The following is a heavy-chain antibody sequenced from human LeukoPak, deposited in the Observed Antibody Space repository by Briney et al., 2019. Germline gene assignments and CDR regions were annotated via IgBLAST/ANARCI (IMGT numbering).Heavy chain of an antibody. D-gene: IGHD4-23*01. V-gene: IGHV3-23*01. CDR2: ISGSGGST. Sequence: AGGSLRLSCAASGFTFSSYAMSWVRQAPGKGLEWVSAISGSGGSTYYADSVKGRFTISRDNSKNMLYLQMNSLRAEDTAVYYCATSKGPTVVKKGGAFDIWGQGTMVTVSS. J-gene: IGHJ3*02. CDR3: ATSKGPTVVKKGGAFDI. CDR1: GFTFSSYA.